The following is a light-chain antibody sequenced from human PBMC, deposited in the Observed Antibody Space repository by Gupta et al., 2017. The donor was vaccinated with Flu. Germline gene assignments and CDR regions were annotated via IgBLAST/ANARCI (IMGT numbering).Light chain of an antibody. Sequence: EIVLTQSPGTLSLFPGLRATLSCRASQTISSRNLAWYQQTPGQAPRLLIYATSSRATGVPDRFSGTGSGTDFTLTLSRLEPEDFAVYYCHQYGYSPLTFGGGTKVEIK. CDR1: QTISSRN. V-gene: IGKV3-20*01. CDR2: ATS. J-gene: IGKJ4*01. CDR3: HQYGYSPLT.